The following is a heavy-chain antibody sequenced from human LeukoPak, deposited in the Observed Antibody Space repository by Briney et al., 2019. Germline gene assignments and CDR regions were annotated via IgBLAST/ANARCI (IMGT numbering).Heavy chain of an antibody. D-gene: IGHD3-10*01. CDR3: SRTYASGSFPFDY. J-gene: IGHJ4*02. Sequence: GKSRRPSGAPSGSDFSSYSMHWVRQAPGKGREGVAVIWYDESNKYYADSVKGRFTISRDNSKNTLYLHMSSLRADDTAVYYCSRTYASGSFPFDYWGQGTLVTVSS. CDR1: GSDFSSYS. V-gene: IGHV3-33*01. CDR2: IWYDESNK.